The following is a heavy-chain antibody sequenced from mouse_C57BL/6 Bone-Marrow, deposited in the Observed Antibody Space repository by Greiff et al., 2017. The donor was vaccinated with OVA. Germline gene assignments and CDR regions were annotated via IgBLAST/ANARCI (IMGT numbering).Heavy chain of an antibody. D-gene: IGHD2-5*01. Sequence: QVQLQQSGAELVKPGASVKLSCKASGYTFTSYWMHWVKQRPGQGLEWIGMIHPNSGSTNYNEKFKSKATLTVDKSSSTAYMQLSSLTSEDSAVYYRAPYYSNYDWYFDVWGTGTTVTVSS. CDR1: GYTFTSYW. CDR3: APYYSNYDWYFDV. CDR2: IHPNSGST. J-gene: IGHJ1*03. V-gene: IGHV1-64*01.